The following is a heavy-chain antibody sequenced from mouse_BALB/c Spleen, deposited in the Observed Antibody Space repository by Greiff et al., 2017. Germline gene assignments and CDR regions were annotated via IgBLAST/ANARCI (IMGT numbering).Heavy chain of an antibody. V-gene: IGHV1-77*01. CDR1: GYTFTDYY. Sequence: QVQLQQSGAELARPGASVKLSCKASGYTFTDYYINWVKQRTGQGLEWIGEIYPGSGNTYYNEKFKGKATLTADKSSSTAYMQLSSLTSEDSAVYFCARRNYRYDWFAYWGQGTLVTVSA. CDR2: IYPGSGNT. J-gene: IGHJ3*01. D-gene: IGHD2-14*01. CDR3: ARRNYRYDWFAY.